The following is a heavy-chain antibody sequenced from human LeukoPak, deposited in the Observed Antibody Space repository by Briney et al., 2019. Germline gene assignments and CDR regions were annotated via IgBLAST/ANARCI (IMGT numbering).Heavy chain of an antibody. J-gene: IGHJ5*02. V-gene: IGHV3-7*01. Sequence: GGSLRLSCAASGFTFSSYWMSWVRQAPGKGLEWVANIKQDGSEKYYVDSVKGRFTISRGNAKNSLYLQMNSLRAEDTAVYYCAKGGLVHRFDPWGQGTLVTVSS. CDR2: IKQDGSEK. CDR1: GFTFSSYW. CDR3: AKGGLVHRFDP.